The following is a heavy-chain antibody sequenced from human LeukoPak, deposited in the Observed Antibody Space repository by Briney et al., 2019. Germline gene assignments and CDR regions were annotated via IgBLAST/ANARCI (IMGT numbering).Heavy chain of an antibody. Sequence: SETLSLTCTVSGGSISSGGYYWSRIRQHPGKGLEWIGYIYYSGSTYYNPSLKSRVTISVDTSKNQFSLKLSSVTAADTAVYYCARLGRRSSAKWAFDIWGQGTMVTVSS. CDR1: GGSISSGGYY. CDR3: ARLGRRSSAKWAFDI. D-gene: IGHD2-2*01. J-gene: IGHJ3*02. CDR2: IYYSGST. V-gene: IGHV4-31*03.